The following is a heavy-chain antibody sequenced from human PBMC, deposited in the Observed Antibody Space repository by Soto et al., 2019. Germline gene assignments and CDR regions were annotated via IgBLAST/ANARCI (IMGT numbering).Heavy chain of an antibody. J-gene: IGHJ4*02. CDR1: GGSISSGGYY. D-gene: IGHD3-22*01. CDR3: ARDSQRGASDDSSGYYYTTHFDY. V-gene: IGHV4-31*03. Sequence: SETLSLTCTVSGGSISSGGYYWSWIRQHPGKGLEWIGYIYYSGSTYYNPSLKSRVTISVDTSKNQFSLKLSSVTAADTAVYYCARDSQRGASDDSSGYYYTTHFDYWGQGTLVTVSS. CDR2: IYYSGST.